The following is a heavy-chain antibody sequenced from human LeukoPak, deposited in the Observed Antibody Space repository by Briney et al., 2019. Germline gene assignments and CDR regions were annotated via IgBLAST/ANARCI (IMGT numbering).Heavy chain of an antibody. CDR2: ISGSGGST. J-gene: IGHJ4*02. D-gene: IGHD6-6*01. Sequence: PGGSLRLSCAAPGFTFSSYGMHWVRQAPGKGLEWVSAISGSGGSTYYADSVKGRFTISRDNSKNTLYLQMNSLRAEDTAVYYCARDISLQLVGFDYWGQGTLVTVSS. V-gene: IGHV3-NL1*01. CDR3: ARDISLQLVGFDY. CDR1: GFTFSSYG.